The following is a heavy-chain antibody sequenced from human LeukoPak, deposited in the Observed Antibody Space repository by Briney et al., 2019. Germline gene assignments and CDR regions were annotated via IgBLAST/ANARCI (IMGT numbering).Heavy chain of an antibody. CDR1: GFTFSSYG. CDR2: ISYDGSNK. CDR3: AKDRHHSSPVGYYYYYGMDV. V-gene: IGHV3-30*18. D-gene: IGHD6-13*01. Sequence: PGGSLRLSCAASGFTFSSYGMHWVRQAPGKGLEWVAVISYDGSNKYYVDSVKGRFTISRDNSKNTLYLQMNSLRAEDTAVYYCAKDRHHSSPVGYYYYYGMDVWGQGTTDTVSS. J-gene: IGHJ6*02.